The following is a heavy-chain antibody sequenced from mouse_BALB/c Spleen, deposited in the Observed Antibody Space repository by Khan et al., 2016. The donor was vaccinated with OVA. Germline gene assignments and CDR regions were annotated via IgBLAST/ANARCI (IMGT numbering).Heavy chain of an antibody. CDR2: VSTGGHYT. CDR1: GFTFSTYG. CDR3: ARRAYYDDSEGFAY. J-gene: IGHJ3*01. Sequence: EVELVESGGDVVKPGGSLKLSCAASGFTFSTYGMSWVRQTPDKRLEWVATVSTGGHYTYYPDTVKGRFTLSRDNAKNTLYLQMSSLKSEDTAMFYGARRAYYDDSEGFAYWGQGTLVTVSA. V-gene: IGHV5-6*01. D-gene: IGHD1-1*01.